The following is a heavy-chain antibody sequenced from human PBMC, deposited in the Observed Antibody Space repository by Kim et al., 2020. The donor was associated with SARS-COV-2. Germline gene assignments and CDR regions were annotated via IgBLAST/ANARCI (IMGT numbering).Heavy chain of an antibody. CDR3: TTAKPSGYVEVRYWFDP. V-gene: IGHV3-15*01. J-gene: IGHJ5*02. D-gene: IGHD5-12*01. CDR1: GFTFSNAW. CDR2: IKSKTAGGTT. Sequence: GGSLRLSCAASGFTFSNAWMSWVRQAPGKGPEWVGRIKSKTAGGTTDYAAPVKGRFTISRDDSKNTLYLQMNSLKTEDTAVYYCTTAKPSGYVEVRYWFDPWGQGTLVTVSS.